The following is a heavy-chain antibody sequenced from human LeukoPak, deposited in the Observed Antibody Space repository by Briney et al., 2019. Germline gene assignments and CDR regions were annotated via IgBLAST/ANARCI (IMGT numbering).Heavy chain of an antibody. J-gene: IGHJ4*02. V-gene: IGHV4-39*02. CDR1: GGSISSSSYY. CDR3: ARDGYNYLDY. CDR2: IYYSGST. D-gene: IGHD5-24*01. Sequence: SETLSLTCTVSGGSISSSSYYWGWIRQPPGKGLEWIGSIYYSGSTYYNPSLKSRVTISVDTSKNQFSLKLSSVTAADTAVYYCARDGYNYLDYWGQGTLVTVSS.